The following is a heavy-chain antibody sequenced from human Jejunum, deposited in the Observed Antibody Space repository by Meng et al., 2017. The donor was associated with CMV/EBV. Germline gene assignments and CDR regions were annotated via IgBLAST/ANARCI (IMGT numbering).Heavy chain of an antibody. V-gene: IGHV1-2*02. CDR1: GYTFTDNV. J-gene: IGHJ6*02. CDR2: PTPRTGGT. Sequence: SGKASGYTFTDNVIHWVRQAPGQGLEWMGWPTPRTGGTFYAQNFQGRVTMTGDTSISTVYMELRRLTSDDTAVYYCARHGNYLDVWGQGTTVTVSS. D-gene: IGHD3-3*01. CDR3: ARHGNYLDV.